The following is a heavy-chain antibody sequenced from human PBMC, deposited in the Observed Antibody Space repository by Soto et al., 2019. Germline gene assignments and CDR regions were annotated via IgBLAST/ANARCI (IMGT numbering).Heavy chain of an antibody. D-gene: IGHD6-19*01. J-gene: IGHJ6*02. CDR1: GFSLRTSGMC. CDR3: ARIDNSGWYGYYGMDV. Sequence: SGATPVNPTQTLTKTCTFSGFSLRTSGMCVSWIRQPPGKALEWLALIDWDDDKYYSTSLKTRLTISKDTSKNQVVLTMTNMDPVDTATYYCARIDNSGWYGYYGMDVWGQGTTVTVSS. V-gene: IGHV2-70*01. CDR2: IDWDDDK.